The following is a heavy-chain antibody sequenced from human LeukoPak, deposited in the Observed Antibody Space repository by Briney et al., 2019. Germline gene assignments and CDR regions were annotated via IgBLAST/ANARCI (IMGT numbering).Heavy chain of an antibody. D-gene: IGHD2-15*01. CDR1: GYTFTSYG. V-gene: IGHV1-18*01. CDR2: ISGYNGNT. CDR3: AREKVVTGYYFDY. Sequence: GASVKVSCKASGYTFTSYGISWVRQAPGQGLEWMGWISGYNGNTNYAQRLQGRVTMTTDPPTSTAYMELRSLRSDDTAVYYCAREKVVTGYYFDYWGQGTLVTVSS. J-gene: IGHJ4*02.